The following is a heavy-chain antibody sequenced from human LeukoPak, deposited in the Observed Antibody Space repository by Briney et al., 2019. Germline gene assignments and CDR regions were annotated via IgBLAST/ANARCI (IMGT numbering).Heavy chain of an antibody. V-gene: IGHV4-39*01. D-gene: IGHD3-9*01. CDR3: ARHAGFTYYDILTGYSEPFYFDY. J-gene: IGHJ4*02. CDR2: IYYSGST. Sequence: SETLSLTCTVSGGSISSSSFYWGWIRQPPGKGLEWIGSIYYSGSTNYNPSLKSRVTISVDTSKNQYSLKLSSVTAADTAVYYCARHAGFTYYDILTGYSEPFYFDYWGQGTLVTVSS. CDR1: GGSISSSSFY.